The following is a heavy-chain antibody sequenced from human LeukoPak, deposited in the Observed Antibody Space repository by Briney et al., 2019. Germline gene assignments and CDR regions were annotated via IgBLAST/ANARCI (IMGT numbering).Heavy chain of an antibody. V-gene: IGHV6-1*01. D-gene: IGHD2-2*01. CDR1: GDSFSSNSVT. CDR2: TYYRSTWYN. Sequence: SQALSLTCAISGDSFSSNSVTWNWIRQSPSRGLEWLGRTYYRSTWYNDYAVSVRGRITVNPDTSKNQFSLHLNSVTPEDTAVYYCARRLTQYDCFDPWGQGILVTVSS. CDR3: ARRLTQYDCFDP. J-gene: IGHJ5*02.